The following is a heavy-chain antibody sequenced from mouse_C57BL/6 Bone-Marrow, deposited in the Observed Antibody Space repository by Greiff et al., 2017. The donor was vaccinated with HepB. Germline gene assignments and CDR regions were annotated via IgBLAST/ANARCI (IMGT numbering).Heavy chain of an antibody. Sequence: QVQLKQPGTELVKPGASVKLSCKASGYTFTSYWMHWVKQRPGQGLEWIGNINPSNGGTNYNEKFKSKATLTVDKSSSTAYMQLSSLTSEDSAVYYCARASLSDGYYDAMDYWGQGTSVTVSS. CDR3: ARASLSDGYYDAMDY. D-gene: IGHD2-3*01. CDR2: INPSNGGT. J-gene: IGHJ4*01. V-gene: IGHV1-53*01. CDR1: GYTFTSYW.